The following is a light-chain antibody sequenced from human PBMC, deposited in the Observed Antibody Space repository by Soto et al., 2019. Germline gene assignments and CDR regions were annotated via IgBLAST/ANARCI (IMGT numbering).Light chain of an antibody. V-gene: IGLV2-14*01. CDR2: EVS. Sequence: QSALTQPASVSESPGQSITISCTGTSSDVGAYNYVSWYQQYPSKAPKLMIYEVSNRPSGVSIRFSGSKSGNTASLTISGLQAEDEAHYYCSSYTTYNTLVFGGGTKLTVL. CDR1: SSDVGAYNY. J-gene: IGLJ2*01. CDR3: SSYTTYNTLV.